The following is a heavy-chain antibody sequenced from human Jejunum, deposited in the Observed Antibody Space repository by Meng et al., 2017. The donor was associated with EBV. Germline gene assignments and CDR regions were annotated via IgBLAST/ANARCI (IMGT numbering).Heavy chain of an antibody. D-gene: IGHD1-7*01. Sequence: QVQVQGSGSGLGKPLGTVALSCAVSGGAISSSSWCRWIRHPQAKGQEWNWVIVLNGTRNSNQTPNSQVSMSMAKDKNHFHLNLTFVTAADTDVYFCARDGGPNWNYAYGFDPWGQGTLVTVSS. CDR1: GGAISSSSW. CDR3: ARDGGPNWNYAYGFDP. J-gene: IGHJ5*02. V-gene: IGHV4-4*02. CDR2: IVLNGTR.